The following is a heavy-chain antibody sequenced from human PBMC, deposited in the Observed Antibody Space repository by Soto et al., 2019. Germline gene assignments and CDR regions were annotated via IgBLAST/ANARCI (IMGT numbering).Heavy chain of an antibody. V-gene: IGHV3-21*01. CDR1: GFTFRSYG. Sequence: PGGSLRLSCAASGFTFRSYGMNWVRQAPGKGLEWASSISSSSSYIFYADSVRGRFTVSRDNAKNSLYLQMDSLRVEDTAVYYCARGDCSSTSCPFDSWGQGTLVTVSS. CDR3: ARGDCSSTSCPFDS. D-gene: IGHD2-2*01. J-gene: IGHJ4*02. CDR2: ISSSSSYI.